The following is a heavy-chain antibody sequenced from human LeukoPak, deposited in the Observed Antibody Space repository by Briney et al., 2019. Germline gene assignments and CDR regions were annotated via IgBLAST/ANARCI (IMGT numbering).Heavy chain of an antibody. Sequence: SETLSLTCTVSGYSISSGYYWGWIRQPPGKGLEWIGSIYHSGSTYYNPSLKSRVTISVDTSKNQFSLKLSSVTAADTAVYYCARSLDDPALGITGTTRYYYMDVWGKGTTVTVSS. J-gene: IGHJ6*03. CDR1: GYSISSGYY. CDR2: IYHSGST. D-gene: IGHD1-7*01. CDR3: ARSLDDPALGITGTTRYYYMDV. V-gene: IGHV4-38-2*02.